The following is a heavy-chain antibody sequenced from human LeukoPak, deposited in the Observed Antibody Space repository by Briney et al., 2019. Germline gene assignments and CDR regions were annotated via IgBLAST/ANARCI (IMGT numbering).Heavy chain of an antibody. Sequence: GGSLRLSCAVSGFSFSGYYMSWVRQAPGKGLEWVSYISNSGSTIYYADSVKGRFTISRDNAKNSLYLQMNSLRAEDTAMYYCVRDLDEDSGGTHFDFWGQGTLVTVSS. CDR1: GFSFSGYY. J-gene: IGHJ4*02. CDR2: ISNSGSTI. V-gene: IGHV3-11*01. D-gene: IGHD3-10*01. CDR3: VRDLDEDSGGTHFDF.